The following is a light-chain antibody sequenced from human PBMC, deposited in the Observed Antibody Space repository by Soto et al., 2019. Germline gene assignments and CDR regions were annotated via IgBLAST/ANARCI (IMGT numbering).Light chain of an antibody. V-gene: IGLV2-14*01. CDR1: SSDVGGYNY. Sequence: SVLTQPASVSGSPGQSITISCTGTSSDVGGYNYVSWYQQHPGKAPKLMIYDVSNRPSGVSNRFSGSKSGNTASLTISGLQAEDEADYYCSSYTSSSTPFVFGGGTQLTVL. CDR2: DVS. J-gene: IGLJ7*01. CDR3: SSYTSSSTPFV.